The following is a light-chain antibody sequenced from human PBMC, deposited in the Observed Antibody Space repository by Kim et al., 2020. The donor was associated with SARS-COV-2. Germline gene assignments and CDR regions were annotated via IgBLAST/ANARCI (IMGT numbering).Light chain of an antibody. CDR1: SGGIASSY. J-gene: IGLJ2*01. Sequence: NFMLTQPHSVSGSPGKTVTISCTRSSGGIASSYVQWYQQRPGSAPACVIFDDSQRPSGVPDRFSGSIDRSSNSASLTISGLKSEDEGDYFCQSYEASCHVVFGGGTQLTVL. V-gene: IGLV6-57*03. CDR3: QSYEASCHVV. CDR2: DDS.